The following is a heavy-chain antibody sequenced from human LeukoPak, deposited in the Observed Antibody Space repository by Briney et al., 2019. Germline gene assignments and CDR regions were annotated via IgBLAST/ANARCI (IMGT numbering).Heavy chain of an antibody. Sequence: SWIRQPPGKGLEWIGYIYYSGSTYYNPSLKSRVTISVGTSKNQFSLKLSSVTAVDTAVYYCARDRGYCSSTSCPLNWFDPWGQGTLVTVSS. D-gene: IGHD2-2*03. CDR3: ARDRGYCSSTSCPLNWFDP. V-gene: IGHV4-30-4*08. J-gene: IGHJ5*02. CDR2: IYYSGST.